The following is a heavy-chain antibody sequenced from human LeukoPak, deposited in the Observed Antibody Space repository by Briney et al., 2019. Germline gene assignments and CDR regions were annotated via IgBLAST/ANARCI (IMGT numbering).Heavy chain of an antibody. J-gene: IGHJ4*02. D-gene: IGHD6-6*01. CDR3: ARHPPDSSSSLDYFDY. CDR1: GGSISSSSYY. CDR2: IYYSGST. Sequence: PSETLSLTCTVSGGSISSSSYYWGWIRQPPGKGLEGIGSIYYSGSTYYNPSLKSRVTISVDTSKNQFSLKLSSVTAADTAVYYCARHPPDSSSSLDYFDYWGQGTLVTVSS. V-gene: IGHV4-39*01.